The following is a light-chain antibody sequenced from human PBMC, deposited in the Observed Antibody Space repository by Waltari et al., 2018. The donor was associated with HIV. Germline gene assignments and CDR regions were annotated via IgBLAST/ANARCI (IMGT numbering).Light chain of an antibody. J-gene: IGLJ2*01. V-gene: IGLV2-8*01. CDR3: SSYAGSNNLV. Sequence: QSALTQPPSASGSPGQSVTISCTGTSSDVGGYNYVSWYQQHPGQAPKLMIYEFYKRPPGVPERFSGSKSVNTASRTVAGLQAEDEADYYCSSYAGSNNLVFGGGTKLTVL. CDR2: EFY. CDR1: SSDVGGYNY.